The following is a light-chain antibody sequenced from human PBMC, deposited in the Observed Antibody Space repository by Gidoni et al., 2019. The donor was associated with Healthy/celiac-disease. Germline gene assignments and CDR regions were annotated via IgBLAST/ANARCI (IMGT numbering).Light chain of an antibody. CDR3: QQSYSTPFT. Sequence: IQLPQSPSSLSASVGDRVTITCRASQSISSYLNWYQQKPGKAPKLLIYAASRLQSGVPSRFSGSGSGTDFTLTISSLQPEDFATYYCQQSYSTPFTFGPGTKVDIK. J-gene: IGKJ3*01. CDR1: QSISSY. V-gene: IGKV1-39*01. CDR2: AAS.